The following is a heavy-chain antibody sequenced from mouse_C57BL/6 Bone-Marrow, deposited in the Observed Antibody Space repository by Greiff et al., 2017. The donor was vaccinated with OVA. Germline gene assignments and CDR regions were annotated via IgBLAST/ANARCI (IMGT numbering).Heavy chain of an antibody. D-gene: IGHD1-1*01. Sequence: EVQGVESGPGLAKPSQTLSLTCSVTGYSITSDYWNWLRKFPGNKLEYMGYISYSGSTYYNPSLKSRISITRDTSKNQYYLQLNSVTTEDTATYYYARATVVATRYWYFDVWGTGTTVTVSS. CDR3: ARATVVATRYWYFDV. V-gene: IGHV3-8*01. J-gene: IGHJ1*03. CDR1: GYSITSDY. CDR2: ISYSGST.